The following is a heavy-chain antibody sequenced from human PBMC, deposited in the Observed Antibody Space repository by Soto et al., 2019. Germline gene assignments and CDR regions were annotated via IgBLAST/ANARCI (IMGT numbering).Heavy chain of an antibody. CDR2: ISYDGSNK. CDR3: ARAASWTNYFDY. V-gene: IGHV3-30-3*01. Sequence: QVQLVESGGGVVQPGRSLRLSCAASGFTFSSYAMHWVRQAPGKGLEWVAVISYDGSNKYYADSVKGRFTISRDNSKNTLYLQMNSLRAEDTAVYYCARAASWTNYFDYWGQGTLVTVSS. CDR1: GFTFSSYA. J-gene: IGHJ4*02.